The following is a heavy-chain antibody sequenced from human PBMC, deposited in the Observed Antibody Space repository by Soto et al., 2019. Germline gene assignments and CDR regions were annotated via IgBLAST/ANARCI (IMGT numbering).Heavy chain of an antibody. CDR1: GYTFSSYG. CDR2: ISAYNGNT. Sequence: QVQLVQSGAEVKKPGASVKVYCKASGYTFSSYGISWVRQAPGQGLQWVGWISAYNGNTNYAQKLQGRVTMTRDTSTTTAYMELRSLRSDDTAVYYCARSLGSSSWYDYWGQGTLVTVSS. J-gene: IGHJ4*02. D-gene: IGHD6-13*01. CDR3: ARSLGSSSWYDY. V-gene: IGHV1-18*01.